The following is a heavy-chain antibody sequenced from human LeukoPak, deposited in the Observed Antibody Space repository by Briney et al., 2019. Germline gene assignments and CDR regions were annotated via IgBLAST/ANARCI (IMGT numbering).Heavy chain of an antibody. Sequence: SETLSLTCTVSGGSISSSSYYWGWIRQPPGKGLEWIGSIYYSGSTYYNPSLKSRVTISVDTSKNQFSLKLSSVTAADTAVYYCARLPRMYGSGSTLVDYWGQGTLATVSS. D-gene: IGHD3-10*01. CDR3: ARLPRMYGSGSTLVDY. V-gene: IGHV4-39*01. J-gene: IGHJ4*02. CDR2: IYYSGST. CDR1: GGSISSSSYY.